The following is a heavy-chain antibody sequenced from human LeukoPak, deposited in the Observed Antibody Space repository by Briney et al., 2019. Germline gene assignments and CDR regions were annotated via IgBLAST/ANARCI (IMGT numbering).Heavy chain of an antibody. CDR1: GFTFSSYA. CDR2: ISYDGSNK. CDR3: AKDGVSFGFWSGFRPFSYYYYYMDV. D-gene: IGHD3-3*01. Sequence: PGGSLRLSCAASGFTFSSYAMHWVRQAPGKGLEWVAVISYDGSNKYYADSVKGRFTISRDNSKNTLYLQMNSLRAEDTAVYYCAKDGVSFGFWSGFRPFSYYYYYMDVWGKGTTVTVSS. J-gene: IGHJ6*03. V-gene: IGHV3-30*04.